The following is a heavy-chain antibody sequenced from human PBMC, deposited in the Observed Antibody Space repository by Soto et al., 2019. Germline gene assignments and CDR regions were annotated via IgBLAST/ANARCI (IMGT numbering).Heavy chain of an antibody. V-gene: IGHV3-30*04. CDR1: GFTFSSYA. J-gene: IGHJ3*02. CDR3: ASSGSTYGSGSYYAFDI. Sequence: GGSLRLSCAASGFTFSSYAMHWVRQAPGKGLEWVAVISYDGSNKYYADSVKGRFTISRDNSKNTLYLQMNSLRAEDTAVYYCASSGSTYGSGSYYAFDIWGQGTMVTVSS. CDR2: ISYDGSNK. D-gene: IGHD3-10*01.